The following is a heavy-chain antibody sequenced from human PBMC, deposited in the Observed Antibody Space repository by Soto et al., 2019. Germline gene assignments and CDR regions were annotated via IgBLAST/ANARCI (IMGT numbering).Heavy chain of an antibody. D-gene: IGHD1-26*01. Sequence: SETLSLTCTVSGGSMSRYYWNWIRQSPGKGLEWIGYIYYSGNIYYSGNTNYNPSLKSRLTISIDTSKNQFSLKLTSVTVADTAVYFCARSGVVVGAADYYYYGMDVWGQGTTVTVSS. CDR2: IYYSGNIYYSGNT. CDR3: ARSGVVVGAADYYYYGMDV. V-gene: IGHV4-59*01. CDR1: GGSMSRYY. J-gene: IGHJ6*02.